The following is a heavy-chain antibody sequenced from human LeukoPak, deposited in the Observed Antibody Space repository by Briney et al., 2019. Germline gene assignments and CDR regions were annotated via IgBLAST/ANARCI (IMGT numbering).Heavy chain of an antibody. Sequence: GASVKVSCKASGGTFSSYAISWVRQAPGQGLEWMGRIIPILGIANYAQKFQGRVTITADKSTSTAYMELSSLRSEDTAVYYCARDGEWFGYLSGYFDYWGQGTLVTVSS. V-gene: IGHV1-69*04. J-gene: IGHJ4*02. CDR1: GGTFSSYA. CDR3: ARDGEWFGYLSGYFDY. D-gene: IGHD3-10*01. CDR2: IIPILGIA.